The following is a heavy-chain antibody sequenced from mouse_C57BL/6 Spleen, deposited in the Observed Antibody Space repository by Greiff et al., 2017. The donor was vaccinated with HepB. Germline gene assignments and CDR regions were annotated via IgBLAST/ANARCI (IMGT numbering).Heavy chain of an antibody. CDR1: GFNIKDYY. CDR3: TTYYYGSGAWFAY. J-gene: IGHJ3*01. Sequence: VQLKESGAELVRPGASVKLSCTASGFNIKDYYMHWVKQRPEQGLEWIGRIDPEDGDTEYAPKFQGKATMTADTSSNTAYLQLSSLTSEDTAVYYCTTYYYGSGAWFAYWGQGTLVTVSA. CDR2: IDPEDGDT. V-gene: IGHV14-1*01. D-gene: IGHD1-1*01.